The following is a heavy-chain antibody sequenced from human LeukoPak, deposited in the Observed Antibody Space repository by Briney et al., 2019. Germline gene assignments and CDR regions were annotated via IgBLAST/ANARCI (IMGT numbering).Heavy chain of an antibody. J-gene: IGHJ3*02. D-gene: IGHD3-22*01. CDR2: INPRGGST. CDR1: GYTFTSHF. V-gene: IGHV1-46*01. CDR3: ARVKSYYYDTSDKDAFDI. Sequence: ASVKVSCKASGYTFTSHFMHWVRQAPGQGLEWMGIINPRGGSTSYTQKFQGRFTMTRDTSTSTVYMELNSLRSEDTAVYYCARVKSYYYDTSDKDAFDIWGQGTMVTVSS.